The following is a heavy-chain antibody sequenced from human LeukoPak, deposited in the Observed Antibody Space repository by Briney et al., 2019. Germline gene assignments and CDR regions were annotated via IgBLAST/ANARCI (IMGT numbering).Heavy chain of an antibody. CDR1: GSSLSSGYF. CDR2: IHYSRST. D-gene: IGHD5-18*01. CDR3: ARGFSFGYSGDY. J-gene: IGHJ4*02. V-gene: IGHV4-38-2*02. Sequence: SETLSLTCTVSGSSLSSGYFWGWIRQPPGKGLEWIGSIHYSRSTYYNPSLKSRVTTSVGTSKNQFSLKLTSVTAADTAVYFCARGFSFGYSGDYWGQGTLVTVSS.